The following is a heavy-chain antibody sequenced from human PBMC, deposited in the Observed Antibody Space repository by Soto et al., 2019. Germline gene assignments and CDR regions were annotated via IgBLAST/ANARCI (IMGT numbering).Heavy chain of an antibody. Sequence: PSETLSLTCTVSGGSISSYYWSWIRQPPGKGLEWIGYIYYSGSTNYNPSLKSRVTISVDTSKNQFSLKLSSVTAADTAVYYCARADPAGEIVWSGYPLDYYLDVWGKGTTVPVYS. CDR3: ARADPAGEIVWSGYPLDYYLDV. D-gene: IGHD3-3*01. V-gene: IGHV4-59*01. CDR2: IYYSGST. J-gene: IGHJ6*03. CDR1: GGSISSYY.